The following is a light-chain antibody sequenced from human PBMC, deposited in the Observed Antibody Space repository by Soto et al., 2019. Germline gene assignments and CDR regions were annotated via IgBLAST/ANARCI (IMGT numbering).Light chain of an antibody. V-gene: IGKV4-1*01. Sequence: DIVMTQSPDPLAVSPGERATINCKSSQSVLYSANNKNYLAWYQQKPGQPPKLLIYWASTRESGVPDRFSGSGSGTDFTLTISSLQAEDVAVYYCQQHYSTPTTFGQGTKVDIK. CDR1: QSVLYSANNKNY. J-gene: IGKJ1*01. CDR3: QQHYSTPTT. CDR2: WAS.